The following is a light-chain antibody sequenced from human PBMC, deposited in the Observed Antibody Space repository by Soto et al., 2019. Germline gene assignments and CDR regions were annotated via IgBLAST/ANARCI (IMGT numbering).Light chain of an antibody. J-gene: IGLJ1*01. CDR1: SSNIGAGYD. CDR2: GNI. V-gene: IGLV1-40*01. Sequence: QSVLTQPPSVSGAPGQRVTFSCTGSSSNIGAGYDVHWYQQFPGSAPKLFISGNINRFSGIPDRFSGSKSGTSASLAITGLQTEDEADYYSQSYDVSMTAYVFGTGTKVTVL. CDR3: QSYDVSMTAYV.